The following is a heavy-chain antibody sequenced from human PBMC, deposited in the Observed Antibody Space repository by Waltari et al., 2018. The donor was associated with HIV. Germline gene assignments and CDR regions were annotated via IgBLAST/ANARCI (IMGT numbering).Heavy chain of an antibody. D-gene: IGHD2-21*02. Sequence: QVQLVQSGVEVKKPGSSVKVSCKASGGIFSSYLMSWGRQAPGQGLEWMGGIIPMSGTTKYAQKFQGRLTISADGVTATVYMELTSLRSEDTAVYYCARPPDYSDSGASYGTDVWGQGTTVIVSS. J-gene: IGHJ6*02. CDR2: IIPMSGTT. CDR3: ARPPDYSDSGASYGTDV. V-gene: IGHV1-69*13. CDR1: GGIFSSYL.